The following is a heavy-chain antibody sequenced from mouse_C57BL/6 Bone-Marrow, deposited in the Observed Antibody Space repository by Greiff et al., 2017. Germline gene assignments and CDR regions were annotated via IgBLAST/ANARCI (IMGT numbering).Heavy chain of an antibody. CDR3: ARGGTGTSDY. CDR2: IHPNSGST. V-gene: IGHV1-64*01. J-gene: IGHJ2*01. D-gene: IGHD4-1*01. CDR1: GYTFTTYW. Sequence: QVQLQQSGAELVKPGASVKLSCKASGYTFTTYWMHWVKQRPGQGLEWIGMIHPNSGSTNYNEKFKSKATLTVDKSSSTAYMQLSSLTSEDSAVYYCARGGTGTSDYWGQGTTLTVSS.